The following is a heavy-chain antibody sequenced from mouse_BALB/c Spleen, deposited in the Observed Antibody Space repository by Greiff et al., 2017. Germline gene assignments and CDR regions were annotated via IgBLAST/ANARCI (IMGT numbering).Heavy chain of an antibody. CDR1: GFTFSDYY. D-gene: IGHD2-4*01. CDR2: ISDGGSYT. V-gene: IGHV5-4*02. J-gene: IGHJ4*01. Sequence: EVKLVESGGGLVKPGGSLKLSCAASGFTFSDYYMYWVRQTPEKRLEWVATISDGGSYTYYPDSVKGRFTISRDNAKNNLYLQMSSLKSEDTAMYYCARRYYDYGGAMDYWGQGTSVTVSS. CDR3: ARRYYDYGGAMDY.